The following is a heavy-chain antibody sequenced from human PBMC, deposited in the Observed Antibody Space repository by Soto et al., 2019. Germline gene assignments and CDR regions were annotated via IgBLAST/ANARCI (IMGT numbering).Heavy chain of an antibody. CDR1: GFTFSSYG. V-gene: IGHV3-33*01. D-gene: IGHD4-4*01. J-gene: IGHJ6*02. Sequence: QVQLVESGGGVVQPGRSLRLSCAASGFTFSSYGMHWVRQAPGKGLEWVAVIWYDGSNKYYADSVKGRFTISRDNSKNTLYLQMNSLRAEDTAVYYCARVPRGSNAYSKYYYYDGMDVWGQGTTVTVSS. CDR2: IWYDGSNK. CDR3: ARVPRGSNAYSKYYYYDGMDV.